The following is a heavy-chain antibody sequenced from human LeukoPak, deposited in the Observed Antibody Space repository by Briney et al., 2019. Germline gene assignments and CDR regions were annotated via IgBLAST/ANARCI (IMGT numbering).Heavy chain of an antibody. D-gene: IGHD5-18*01. CDR2: IYYSGST. Sequence: SETLSLTCTVSGGSISSGGYYWSWIRQHPGKGLEWIGYIYYSGSTYYNPSLKSRVTISVDTSKNQFSLKLSSVTAADTAVYYCASAVDTAMVNPCCFDYWGQGTLVTVSS. J-gene: IGHJ4*02. CDR3: ASAVDTAMVNPCCFDY. CDR1: GGSISSGGYY. V-gene: IGHV4-31*03.